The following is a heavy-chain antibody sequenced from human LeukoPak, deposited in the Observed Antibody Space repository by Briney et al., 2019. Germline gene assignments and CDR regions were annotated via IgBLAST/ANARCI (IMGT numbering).Heavy chain of an antibody. CDR3: ARGRYYSRAFDI. V-gene: IGHV3-21*01. CDR1: GFTFSSYS. CDR2: ISSSSSYI. D-gene: IGHD3-10*01. Sequence: PGGSLRLSCAASGFTFSSYSMNWVRQAPGKGLECVSSISSSSSYIYYADSVKGRFTISRDNAKNSLYLQMNSLRAEDTAVYYCARGRYYSRAFDIWGQGTMVTVSS. J-gene: IGHJ3*02.